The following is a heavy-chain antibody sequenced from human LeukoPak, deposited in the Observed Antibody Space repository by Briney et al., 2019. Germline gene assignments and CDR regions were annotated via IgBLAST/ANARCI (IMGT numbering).Heavy chain of an antibody. Sequence: GGSLRLSCAASGFTFSSYSMNWVRQAPGEGLEWVSSISSSSSYIYYADSVKGRFTISRDNAKNSLYLQMNSLRAEDTAVYYCAREGYDYVWGSYPEGGTNWFDPWGQGTLVTVSS. J-gene: IGHJ5*02. CDR3: AREGYDYVWGSYPEGGTNWFDP. D-gene: IGHD3-16*02. CDR1: GFTFSSYS. V-gene: IGHV3-21*01. CDR2: ISSSSSYI.